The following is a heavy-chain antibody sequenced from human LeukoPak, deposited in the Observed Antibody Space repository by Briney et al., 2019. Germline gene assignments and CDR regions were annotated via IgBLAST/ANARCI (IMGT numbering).Heavy chain of an antibody. CDR2: IYYSGST. Sequence: PSETLSLTCTVSGGSISSSSYYWGWIRQPPGKGLEWIGSIYYSGSTYYNPSLKSRVTISVDTSKNQFSLKLSSVTAADTAVYYCARGQSRPEFGELSPTWGQGTLVTVSS. V-gene: IGHV4-39*07. J-gene: IGHJ5*02. CDR3: ARGQSRPEFGELSPT. D-gene: IGHD3-10*01. CDR1: GGSISSSSYY.